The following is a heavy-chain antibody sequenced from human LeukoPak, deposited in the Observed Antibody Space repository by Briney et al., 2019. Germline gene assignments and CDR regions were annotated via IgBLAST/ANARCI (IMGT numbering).Heavy chain of an antibody. CDR2: MYYSGST. J-gene: IGHJ5*02. CDR3: ARPYYYDSRIDP. D-gene: IGHD3-22*01. V-gene: IGHV4-59*08. CDR1: GGSISSFY. Sequence: SEPLSLTCSASGGSISSFYWSWIRQPPGKGLEWIAYMYYSGSTYYNPSLKSRVTMSADTSKNQLSLKLSSVTAADTAVYYCARPYYYDSRIDPWGQGILVTVSS.